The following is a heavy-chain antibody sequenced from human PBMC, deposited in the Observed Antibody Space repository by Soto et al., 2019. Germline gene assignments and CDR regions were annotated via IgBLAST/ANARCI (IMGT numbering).Heavy chain of an antibody. D-gene: IGHD6-13*01. V-gene: IGHV3-48*03. Sequence: PGGSLRLSCAASGFSFSNYEMNWVRQAPGKGLEWVAYISSGGSTVHYADSVRGRFTVSRDNARNSLYLQMNTLRVEDTALYYCTRDRAAGGYWDQGTLVTVSS. J-gene: IGHJ4*02. CDR2: ISSGGSTV. CDR1: GFSFSNYE. CDR3: TRDRAAGGY.